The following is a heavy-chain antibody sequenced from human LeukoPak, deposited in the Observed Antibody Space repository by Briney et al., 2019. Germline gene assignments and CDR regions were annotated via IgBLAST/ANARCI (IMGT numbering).Heavy chain of an antibody. CDR3: TRDYGDYLFAY. Sequence: GGSLRLSCAASGFTFSSYEMNWVRQAPGKGLEWVSYISSSGSTIYYADSVKGRFAISRDNAKNSLYLQMNSLRAEDTAVYYCTRDYGDYLFAYWGQGTLVTVSS. J-gene: IGHJ4*02. D-gene: IGHD4-17*01. V-gene: IGHV3-48*03. CDR1: GFTFSSYE. CDR2: ISSSGSTI.